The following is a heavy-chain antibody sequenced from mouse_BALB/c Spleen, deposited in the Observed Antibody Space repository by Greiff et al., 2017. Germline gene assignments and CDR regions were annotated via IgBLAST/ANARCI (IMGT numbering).Heavy chain of an antibody. Sequence: QVQLQQSGAELVKPGASVKLSCKASGYTFTEYIIHWVKQRSGQGLEWIGWFYPGSGSIKYNEKFKDKATLTADKSSSTVYMELSRLTSEDSAVYFCARHEERSPFLRLPFAYWGQGTLVTVSA. D-gene: IGHD1-2*01. J-gene: IGHJ3*01. CDR3: ARHEERSPFLRLPFAY. CDR1: GYTFTEYI. CDR2: FYPGSGSI. V-gene: IGHV1-62-2*01.